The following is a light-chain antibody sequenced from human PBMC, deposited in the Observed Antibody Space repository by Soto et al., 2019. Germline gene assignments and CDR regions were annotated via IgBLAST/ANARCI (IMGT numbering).Light chain of an antibody. CDR3: QQSYSTPYT. CDR1: QSISSY. Sequence: DIQMTQSPSSLSASVGDRVTITCLASQSISSYLNWYQQKPGKAPKLLNYSASSLQSGVPSRFSGSGSGTDFTLTISSLQPEDFATYYCQQSYSTPYTFGQGTKVDIK. J-gene: IGKJ2*01. CDR2: SAS. V-gene: IGKV1-39*01.